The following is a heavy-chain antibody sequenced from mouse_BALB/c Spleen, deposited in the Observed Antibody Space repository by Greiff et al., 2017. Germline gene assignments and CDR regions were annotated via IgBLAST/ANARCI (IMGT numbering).Heavy chain of an antibody. J-gene: IGHJ3*01. V-gene: IGHV1-7*01. CDR2: INPSTGYT. Sequence: VKLMESGAELAKPGASVKMSCKASGYTFTSYWMHWVKQRPGQGLEWIGYINPSTGYTEYNQKFKDKATLTADKSSSTAYMQLSSLTSEDSAVYYCARSSYRYDEGFAYWGQGTLVTVSA. CDR3: ARSSYRYDEGFAY. D-gene: IGHD2-14*01. CDR1: GYTFTSYW.